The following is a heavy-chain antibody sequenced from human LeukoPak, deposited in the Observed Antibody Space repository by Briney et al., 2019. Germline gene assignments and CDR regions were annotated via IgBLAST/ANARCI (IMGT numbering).Heavy chain of an antibody. Sequence: GGSLRLSCVVSGFTFNRCWMNWVRQAPGKGLEWVAHINPDGRDTYYVDSVKGRFTISGDNAQNSMYLQMNSLRVEDTAVYYCTSWGDTTAEYFQRWGQGTLVTVSS. V-gene: IGHV3-7*01. CDR1: GFTFNRCW. CDR2: INPDGRDT. J-gene: IGHJ1*01. CDR3: TSWGDTTAEYFQR. D-gene: IGHD2-21*02.